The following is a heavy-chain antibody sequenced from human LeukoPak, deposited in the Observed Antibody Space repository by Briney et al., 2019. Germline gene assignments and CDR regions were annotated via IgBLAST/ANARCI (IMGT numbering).Heavy chain of an antibody. J-gene: IGHJ4*01. Sequence: GGSLRLSCTASGFTFSAYWMTWVRQAPGKGLEFVANIKGDGGQKEYVDSVKGRFTISRDNAKNSLYLQMISLRAEDTALHYCTRWGRAQSQFEYWGQGTLVTV. CDR3: TRWGRAQSQFEY. V-gene: IGHV3-7*03. CDR1: GFTFSAYW. D-gene: IGHD7-27*01. CDR2: IKGDGGQK.